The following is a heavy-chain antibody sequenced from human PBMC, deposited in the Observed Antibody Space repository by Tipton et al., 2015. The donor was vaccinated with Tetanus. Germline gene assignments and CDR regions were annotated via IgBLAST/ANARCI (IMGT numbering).Heavy chain of an antibody. CDR2: ISGTGSAI. Sequence: SLRLSCAASGFTFSSYNMNWVRQAPGKGLEWLSYISGTGSAIDYADSVKGRFTISRDNAKNALYLQMNGLRDDDTAVYYCVSGSALDYWGQGTLVTVSS. J-gene: IGHJ4*02. D-gene: IGHD6-25*01. CDR3: VSGSALDY. CDR1: GFTFSSYN. V-gene: IGHV3-48*02.